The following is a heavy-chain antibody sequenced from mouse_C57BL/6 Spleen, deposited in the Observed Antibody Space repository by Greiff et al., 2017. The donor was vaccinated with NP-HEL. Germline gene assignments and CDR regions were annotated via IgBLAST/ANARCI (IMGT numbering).Heavy chain of an antibody. D-gene: IGHD6-5*01. CDR2: IWTGGGT. CDR3: ARNWAGLYYYAMDY. V-gene: IGHV2-9-1*01. Sequence: VQLQESGPGLVAPSQSLSITCTVSGFSLTSYAISWVRQPPGKGLEWLGVIWTGGGTNYNSALKSRLSISKDNSKSQVFLKMNSLQTDDTARYYCARNWAGLYYYAMDYWGQGTSVTVSS. CDR1: GFSLTSYA. J-gene: IGHJ4*01.